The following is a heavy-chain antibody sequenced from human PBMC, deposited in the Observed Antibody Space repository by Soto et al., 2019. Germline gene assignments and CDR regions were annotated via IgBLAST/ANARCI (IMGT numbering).Heavy chain of an antibody. CDR2: IYYSGST. CDR3: ARGAVLLWFGESSYNWFDP. CDR1: GGSISSYY. J-gene: IGHJ5*02. V-gene: IGHV4-59*01. D-gene: IGHD3-10*01. Sequence: SETLSLTCTVSGGSISSYYWCWIRQPPGKGLEWIGYIYYSGSTNYNPSLKSRVTISVDTSKNQFSLKLISVTVAATAVYYCARGAVLLWFGESSYNWFDPWGQGTLVTVSS.